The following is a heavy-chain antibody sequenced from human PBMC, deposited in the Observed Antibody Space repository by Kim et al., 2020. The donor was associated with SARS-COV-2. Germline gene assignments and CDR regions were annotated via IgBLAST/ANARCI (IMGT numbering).Heavy chain of an antibody. CDR1: GFAFSTWS. V-gene: IGHV3-48*02. CDR2: IGISSGNT. CDR3: ASDRGWAFHY. D-gene: IGHD3-22*01. J-gene: IGHJ4*02. Sequence: GGSLRLSCAASGFAFSTWSLNWVRQAPGKGLEWISYIGISSGNTYYADSVKGRFTISRDNAKNSLYLQMNSLRDDDTAVYFCASDRGWAFHYWGQATLVTVSS.